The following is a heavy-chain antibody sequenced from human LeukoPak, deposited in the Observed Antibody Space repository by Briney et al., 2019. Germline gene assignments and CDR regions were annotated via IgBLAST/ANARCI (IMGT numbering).Heavy chain of an antibody. D-gene: IGHD3-3*01. Sequence: PSETLSLICTVSGGSISSYYWSWIRQPAGKGLEWIGRIYTSGSTNYNPSLKSRVTMSVDTSKNQFSLKLSSVTAADTAVYYCARDCYDFWSGKRYYYYMDVWGKGTTVTVSS. CDR3: ARDCYDFWSGKRYYYYMDV. CDR2: IYTSGST. V-gene: IGHV4-4*07. J-gene: IGHJ6*03. CDR1: GGSISSYY.